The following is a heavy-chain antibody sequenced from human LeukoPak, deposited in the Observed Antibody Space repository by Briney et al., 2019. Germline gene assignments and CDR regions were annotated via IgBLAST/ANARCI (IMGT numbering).Heavy chain of an antibody. J-gene: IGHJ6*03. CDR2: ISSSSSYI. Sequence: GGSLRLSCAASGFTFSSYSMNWVRQAPGKGLEWVSSISSSSSYIYYADSVKGRFTISRDNAKNSLYLQMNSLRAEDTAVYYCAREVQVVWFGEPSNLYYYYYMDVWGKGTTVTISS. V-gene: IGHV3-21*01. CDR1: GFTFSSYS. D-gene: IGHD3-10*01. CDR3: AREVQVVWFGEPSNLYYYYYMDV.